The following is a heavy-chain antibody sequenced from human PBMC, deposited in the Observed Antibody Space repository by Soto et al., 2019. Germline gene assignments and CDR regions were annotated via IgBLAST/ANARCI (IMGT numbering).Heavy chain of an antibody. CDR2: MNPTSGNT. CDR1: GYTFTIYD. Sequence: QVQLVQSGAEGKKPGASVKVSCKASGYTFTIYDINWVRHAPGQGIEWMGWMNPTSGNTGYAQKFQGRVTMTRNTSISSAYMELSSMRSEDTAVYYCAREGDYDFWSGYYTGTEWFDPWFQGALVTVSS. J-gene: IGHJ5*02. V-gene: IGHV1-8*01. D-gene: IGHD3-3*01. CDR3: AREGDYDFWSGYYTGTEWFDP.